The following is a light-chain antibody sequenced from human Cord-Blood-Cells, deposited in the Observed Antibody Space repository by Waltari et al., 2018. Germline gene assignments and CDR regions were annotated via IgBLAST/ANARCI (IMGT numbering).Light chain of an antibody. CDR2: GAS. CDR1: QSVSSSY. Sequence: EIXLTQSPXTLXXXPGXXATLSXRASQSVSSSYLAWYKQKPGQAPRLLIYGASSRATGIXDRFXGSGSGTDFXLTISXLXPEDFAVXXCQQXXXSHFGXXTKLEIX. V-gene: IGKV3-20*01. J-gene: IGKJ2*01. CDR3: QQXXXSH.